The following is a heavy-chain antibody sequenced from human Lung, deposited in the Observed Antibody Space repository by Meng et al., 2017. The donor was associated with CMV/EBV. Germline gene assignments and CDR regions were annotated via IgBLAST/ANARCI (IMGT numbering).Heavy chain of an antibody. J-gene: IGHJ4*02. CDR2: IFYSGSP. CDR3: ARGPSRPRFDY. Sequence: LXCTVSGGSLNSGNYYWNWIRQPPGKGLEWIGYIFYSGSPYYNPSLESRVTISVDTSKNHFSLRLTSVTAADTAIYYCARGPSRPRFDYWGQGTLVTVSS. V-gene: IGHV4-30-4*08. CDR1: GGSLNSGNYY. D-gene: IGHD2-2*01.